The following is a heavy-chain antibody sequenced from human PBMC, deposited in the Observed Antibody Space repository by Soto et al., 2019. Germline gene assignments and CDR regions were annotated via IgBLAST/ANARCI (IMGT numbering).Heavy chain of an antibody. Sequence: EVQLVESGGGLVQPGRSLRLSCAASGFTFDDYAMHWVRQAPGKGLEWVSGIRWNSGSIGYSESVKGRFTISRDNAKNSLYLQMNSLRAEDTALYYCAKDISDKQQLIPYYFDYWGQGTLVTVSS. D-gene: IGHD6-13*01. CDR2: IRWNSGSI. CDR3: AKDISDKQQLIPYYFDY. CDR1: GFTFDDYA. V-gene: IGHV3-9*01. J-gene: IGHJ4*02.